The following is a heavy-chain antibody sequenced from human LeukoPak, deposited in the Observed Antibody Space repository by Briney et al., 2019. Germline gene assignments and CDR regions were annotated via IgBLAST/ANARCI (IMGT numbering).Heavy chain of an antibody. CDR2: ISWNSGSI. D-gene: IGHD2-2*01. CDR3: AKDRGVVPAAMDY. V-gene: IGHV3-9*01. Sequence: GGSLRLSCAASGGTFDDYAMHWGRQAPGKGLGWVSGISWNSGSIGYADSVKGRFTISRDNAKNSLYLQMNSLRAEDTALYYCAKDRGVVPAAMDYWGQGTLVTVSS. J-gene: IGHJ4*02. CDR1: GGTFDDYA.